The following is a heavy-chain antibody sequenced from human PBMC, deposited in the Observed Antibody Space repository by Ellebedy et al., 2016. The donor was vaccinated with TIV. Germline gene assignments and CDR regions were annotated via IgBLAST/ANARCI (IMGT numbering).Heavy chain of an antibody. J-gene: IGHJ4*02. CDR2: IRKIVDGGTI. V-gene: IGHV3-15*07. CDR3: TTDFSN. D-gene: IGHD3-3*01. CDR1: GFTFSNSW. Sequence: GESLKISCVGSGFTFSNSWMDWVRQAPGKGLEWVGRIRKIVDGGTIDYAAPVKDRFTISRDDSKNTLYLQMNSLKTVDTALYYCTTDFSNWGQGTLVTVSS.